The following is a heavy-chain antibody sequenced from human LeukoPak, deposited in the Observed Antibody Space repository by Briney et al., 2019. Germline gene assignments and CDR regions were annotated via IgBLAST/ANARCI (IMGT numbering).Heavy chain of an antibody. V-gene: IGHV1-46*01. CDR3: ARDGPPGEYDIFTGYYIPAYGMDV. CDR1: GYTFTSYY. CDR2: INPSGGST. Sequence: ASVKVSCKASGYTFTSYYMHWVRQAPGQGLEWMGIINPSGGSTSYAQKFQGRVTMTRDTSTSTVYMELSSLRSEDTAVYYCARDGPPGEYDIFTGYYIPAYGMDVWGQGTTVTVSS. D-gene: IGHD3-9*01. J-gene: IGHJ6*02.